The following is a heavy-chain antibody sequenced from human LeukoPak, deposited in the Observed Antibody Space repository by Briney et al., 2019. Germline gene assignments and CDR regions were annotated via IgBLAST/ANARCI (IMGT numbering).Heavy chain of an antibody. Sequence: PSETLSLTCTVSGDSISTYYWSWIRQPPGKGLEWIAYIDYSGSTNYNPSLKSRVTISVDTSKNQFSLKLSSVTAADTAVYYCARDKTVRGWFDPWGQGTLVTVSS. V-gene: IGHV4-59*01. CDR3: ARDKTVRGWFDP. D-gene: IGHD4-17*01. CDR2: IDYSGST. CDR1: GDSISTYY. J-gene: IGHJ5*02.